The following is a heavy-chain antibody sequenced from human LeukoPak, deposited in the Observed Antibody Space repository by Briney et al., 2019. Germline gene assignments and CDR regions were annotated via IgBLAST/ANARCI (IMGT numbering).Heavy chain of an antibody. Sequence: KPSETLSLTCAVYGGSFSGYYWSWIRQPPGKGLEWIGEINHSGSTNYNPSLKNRVTISVDTSKNQFSLKLSSVTAADTAVYYCARGEQLVAVFDYWGQGTLVTVSS. CDR3: ARGEQLVAVFDY. CDR1: GGSFSGYY. D-gene: IGHD6-6*01. CDR2: INHSGST. V-gene: IGHV4-34*01. J-gene: IGHJ4*02.